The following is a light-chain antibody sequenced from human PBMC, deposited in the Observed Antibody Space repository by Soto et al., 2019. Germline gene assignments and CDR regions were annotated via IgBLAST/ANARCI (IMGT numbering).Light chain of an antibody. J-gene: IGLJ2*01. CDR2: DVS. CDR3: CSYAGSYTP. Sequence: QPVLTQPRSVSGSPGQSVTISCTGTSSDVGGYNYVSWYQQHPGKAPKLMIYDVSKRPSGVPDRFSGSKSGNTASLTISGLQAEDEADYYCCSYAGSYTPIGGGTKLTVL. V-gene: IGLV2-11*01. CDR1: SSDVGGYNY.